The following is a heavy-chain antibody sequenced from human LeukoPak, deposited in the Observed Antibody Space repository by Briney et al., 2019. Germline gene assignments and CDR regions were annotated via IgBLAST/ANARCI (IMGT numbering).Heavy chain of an antibody. Sequence: PSETLSLTCTVPGGSISSSSYYWGWIRQPPGKGLEWIGSIYYSGSTYYNPSLKSRVTISVDTSKNQFSLKLTSVTAADTAVYYCAPQRGGLTRFDYWGQGTLVTVSS. D-gene: IGHD3-16*01. CDR1: GGSISSSSYY. CDR3: APQRGGLTRFDY. J-gene: IGHJ4*02. CDR2: IYYSGST. V-gene: IGHV4-39*01.